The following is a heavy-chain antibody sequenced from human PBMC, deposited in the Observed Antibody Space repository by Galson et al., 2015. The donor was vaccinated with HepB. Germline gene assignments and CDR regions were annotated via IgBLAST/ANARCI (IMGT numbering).Heavy chain of an antibody. J-gene: IGHJ4*02. CDR2: ISYDGSNK. CDR3: AKDGSLAATRKLGFNFDY. D-gene: IGHD2-15*01. Sequence: SLRLSCAASGFTFSSYGTHWVRQAPGKGLEWVAVISYDGSNKYYADSVKGRFTISRDNSKNTLYLQMNSLRAEDTAEYYCAKDGSLAATRKLGFNFDYWGQGTLVTVSS. V-gene: IGHV3-30*18. CDR1: GFTFSSYG.